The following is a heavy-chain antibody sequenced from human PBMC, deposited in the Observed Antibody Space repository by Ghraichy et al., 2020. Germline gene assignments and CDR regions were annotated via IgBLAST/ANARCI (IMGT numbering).Heavy chain of an antibody. CDR2: IKKDGGEK. D-gene: IGHD6-19*01. CDR3: ARDLGGGWYFDY. Sequence: GGSLRLSCAASGFIFSGYWMSWVRQAPGKGPGWVANIKKDGGEKYYVDSVKGRFTISRDNAKNSLYLQMNSLRAEDTAVYYCARDLGGGWYFDYWGQGALVTVSS. V-gene: IGHV3-7*01. CDR1: GFIFSGYW. J-gene: IGHJ4*02.